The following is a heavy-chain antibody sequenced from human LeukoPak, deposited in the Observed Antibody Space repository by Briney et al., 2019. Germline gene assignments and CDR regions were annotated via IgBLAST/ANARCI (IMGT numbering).Heavy chain of an antibody. D-gene: IGHD6-19*01. V-gene: IGHV3-30-3*01. Sequence: GGSLRLSCAASGFTFNNYAMHWVRQAPGKGLEWVAVKSYDGSNKYYADSVKGRFTISRDNSKNTLYLQMNSLRAEDTAVYYCARLEAGSFDYWGQGTLVTVSS. CDR1: GFTFNNYA. CDR2: KSYDGSNK. CDR3: ARLEAGSFDY. J-gene: IGHJ4*02.